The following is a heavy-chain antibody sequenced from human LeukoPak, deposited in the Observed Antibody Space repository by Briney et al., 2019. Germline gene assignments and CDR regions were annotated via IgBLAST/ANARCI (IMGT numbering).Heavy chain of an antibody. CDR1: EFSVSTYG. D-gene: IGHD3-16*01. Sequence: PGGSLRLSCSASEFSVSTYGMNWVRQAPGKGLEWVSYISSSGSTIYYADSVKGRFTISRDNAKNSLYLQMNSLRAEDTAVYYCARLMWGPAPNFDYWGRGTLVTVSS. V-gene: IGHV3-48*04. CDR3: ARLMWGPAPNFDY. J-gene: IGHJ4*02. CDR2: ISSSGSTI.